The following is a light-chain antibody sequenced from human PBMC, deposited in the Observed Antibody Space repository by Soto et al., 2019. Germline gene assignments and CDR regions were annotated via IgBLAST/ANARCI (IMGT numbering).Light chain of an antibody. V-gene: IGLV2-14*01. J-gene: IGLJ1*01. CDR2: EVD. CDR3: SSYTSNNTLEV. Sequence: QSALIQPASVSGSPGQSITISCTGTSSDVGGSNYVSWYQHHPHRAPKLLIYEVDYRPSGVSNRFSGSKSGNTASLTISGLQAEEEADYYCSSYTSNNTLEVFGFGTKLTVL. CDR1: SSDVGGSNY.